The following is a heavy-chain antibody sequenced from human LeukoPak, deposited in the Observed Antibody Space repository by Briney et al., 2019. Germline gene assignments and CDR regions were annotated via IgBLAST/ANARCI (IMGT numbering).Heavy chain of an antibody. Sequence: SETLTLTCGVFGGSSSDDYRSWIRQPPGKGLEWIGEINHRGTTNYNPSLRSRVTISVDTSKNQFSLNLTSVSAADTSMYYCARVPGRRYLQHIFDSWGQGTLVTVSS. D-gene: IGHD2-21*01. CDR3: ARVPGRRYLQHIFDS. CDR1: GGSSSDDY. V-gene: IGHV4-34*01. J-gene: IGHJ4*02. CDR2: INHRGTT.